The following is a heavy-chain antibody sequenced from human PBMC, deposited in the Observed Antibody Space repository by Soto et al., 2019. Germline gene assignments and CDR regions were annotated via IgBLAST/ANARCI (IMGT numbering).Heavy chain of an antibody. Sequence: EVQLVESGGGLVKPGGSLRLSCAASGFTFRNAWMNWVRQAPGKGLEWVGRIKSKKDGGTTDHAAPVKGRFTISRDDSKNTLYLEMDSLKTEDTATYYCTTVHGVPIKPGDVLTGGWGQGTLVTFSS. V-gene: IGHV3-15*07. CDR2: IKSKKDGGTT. J-gene: IGHJ4*02. CDR1: GFTFRNAW. D-gene: IGHD3-10*02. CDR3: TTVHGVPIKPGDVLTGG.